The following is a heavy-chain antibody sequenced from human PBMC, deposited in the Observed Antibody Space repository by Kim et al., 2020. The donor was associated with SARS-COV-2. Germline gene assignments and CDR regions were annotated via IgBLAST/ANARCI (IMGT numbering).Heavy chain of an antibody. CDR3: AKDIGVTAMVFDGMDV. Sequence: GGSLRLSCAASGFTFDDYAMHWVRQAPGKGLEWVSGISWNSGSIGYADSVKGRFTISRDNAKNSLYLQMNSLRAEDTALYYCAKDIGVTAMVFDGMDVWGQGTTVTVSS. CDR2: ISWNSGSI. J-gene: IGHJ6*02. CDR1: GFTFDDYA. D-gene: IGHD5-18*01. V-gene: IGHV3-9*01.